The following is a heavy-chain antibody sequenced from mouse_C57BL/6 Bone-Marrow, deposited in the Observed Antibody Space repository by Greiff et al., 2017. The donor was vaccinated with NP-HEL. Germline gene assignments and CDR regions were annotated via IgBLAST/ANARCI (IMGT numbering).Heavy chain of an antibody. J-gene: IGHJ2*01. CDR1: GFNIKDDY. D-gene: IGHD2-5*01. CDR2: IDPENGDT. CDR3: TTGSNLDY. V-gene: IGHV14-4*01. Sequence: EVMLVESGAELVRPGASVKLSCTASGFNIKDDYMHWVKQRPEQGLEWIGWIDPENGDTEYASKFQGKATITADTSSNTAYLQLSSLTSEDTAVYYCTTGSNLDYWGQGTTLTVSS.